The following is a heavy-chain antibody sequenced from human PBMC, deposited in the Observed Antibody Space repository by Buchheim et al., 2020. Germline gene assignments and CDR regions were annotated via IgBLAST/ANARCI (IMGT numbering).Heavy chain of an antibody. V-gene: IGHV4-39*07. CDR3: ARDTYAYAWFFY. CDR1: GGSIGSSSYY. D-gene: IGHD2-2*01. CDR2: ISHSGNT. Sequence: QLQLQESGPGLVKPSETLSLTCTVFGGSIGSSSYYWGWVRQPPGKGLEWIGSISHSGNTYYNPSLKSRVTISVDTSKTQWSLRMGSVTAADTAVYYCARDTYAYAWFFYWGQGTL. J-gene: IGHJ4*02.